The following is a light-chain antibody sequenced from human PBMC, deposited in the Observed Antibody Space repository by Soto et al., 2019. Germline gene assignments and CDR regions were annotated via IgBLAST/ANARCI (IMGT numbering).Light chain of an antibody. CDR1: QSLSSSY. V-gene: IGKV3-20*01. CDR2: GAS. Sequence: IVLTQSPGTLSVSPGERATLSCRASQSLSSSYLAWYQQKPGQAPRLLIYGASGRATDIPDRFSGSGSGTDFALTISRLEPEDFAVYYCQQYGSSPQTFGQGTKVDI. CDR3: QQYGSSPQT. J-gene: IGKJ1*01.